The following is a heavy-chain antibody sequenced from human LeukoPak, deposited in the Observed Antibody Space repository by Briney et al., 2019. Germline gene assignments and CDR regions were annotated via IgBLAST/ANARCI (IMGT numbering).Heavy chain of an antibody. V-gene: IGHV3-23*01. D-gene: IGHD6-19*01. Sequence: PGVSLRLSCAASRFTFSGYARYWVRQAPGKGLEWVSCIDASGVNTYYADSVKGRFTIARDNSNNTLYLQMHSLRAEDKAVYYCAKGSGSGWYGWFDPWGQGTLVTVSS. CDR1: RFTFSGYA. J-gene: IGHJ5*02. CDR2: IDASGVNT. CDR3: AKGSGSGWYGWFDP.